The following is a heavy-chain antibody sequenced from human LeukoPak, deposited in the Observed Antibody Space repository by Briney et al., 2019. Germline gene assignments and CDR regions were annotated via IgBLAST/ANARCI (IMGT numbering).Heavy chain of an antibody. CDR3: ARALTYYYDSSGYSEYFDY. Sequence: GASVKVSCKASGYTFTSYGISWVRQAPGQGLEWMGWISAYNGNTNYAQKLQGRVTMTTDTSTSTAYMELRSLRSDDTAVYYCARALTYYYDSSGYSEYFDYWGQGTLVTVSS. D-gene: IGHD3-22*01. CDR2: ISAYNGNT. CDR1: GYTFTSYG. J-gene: IGHJ4*02. V-gene: IGHV1-18*01.